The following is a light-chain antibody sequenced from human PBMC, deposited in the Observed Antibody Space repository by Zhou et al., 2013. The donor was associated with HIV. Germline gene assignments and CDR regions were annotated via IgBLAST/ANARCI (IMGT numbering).Light chain of an antibody. CDR2: AAS. J-gene: IGKJ2*01. V-gene: IGKV1-NL1*01. Sequence: DIQMTQSPSSLSASVGDRVTITCRATQAISNSLAWYQHKPGKAPKLLVYAASTLESGVPSRFVGSGSGADYSLTINSLQPEDFATYYCQQYYTIPYTFGQGTKLDIK. CDR1: QAISNS. CDR3: QQYYTIPYT.